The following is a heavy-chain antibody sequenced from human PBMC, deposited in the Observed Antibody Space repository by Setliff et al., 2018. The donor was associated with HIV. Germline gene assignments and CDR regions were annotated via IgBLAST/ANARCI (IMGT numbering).Heavy chain of an antibody. CDR1: GDSISASY. V-gene: IGHV4-59*08. D-gene: IGHD6-13*01. CDR3: ARGYSSSWYDS. CDR2: VYYNGDT. J-gene: IGHJ5*01. Sequence: SETLSLTCAVSGDSISASYWNWIRQFPGGGLEWIGYVYYNGDTNYNPSLNSRITVSVDTYRSQFSLKLSSVTAADTAVYYCARGYSSSWYDSWGQGTLVTVSS.